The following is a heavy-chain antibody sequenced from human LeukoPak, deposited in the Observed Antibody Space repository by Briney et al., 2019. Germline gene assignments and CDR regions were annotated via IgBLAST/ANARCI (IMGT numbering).Heavy chain of an antibody. V-gene: IGHV3-30*03. D-gene: IGHD3-9*01. CDR2: ISYDGSNK. CDR1: GFTFSSYG. J-gene: IGHJ6*02. CDR3: ARDYLTIFGYYYYGMDV. Sequence: GGSLRLSCAASGFTFSSYGMHWVRQAPGKGLEWVAVISYDGSNKYYADSVKGRFTISRDNSKNTLYLQMNSLRAEDTAVYYCARDYLTIFGYYYYGMDVWGQGTTVTVSS.